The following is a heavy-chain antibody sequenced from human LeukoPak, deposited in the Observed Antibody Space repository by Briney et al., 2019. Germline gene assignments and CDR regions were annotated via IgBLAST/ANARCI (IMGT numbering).Heavy chain of an antibody. CDR2: INPNSGGT. CDR1: GYTFTGYY. V-gene: IGHV1-2*06. Sequence: ASVKVSCKASGYTFTGYYMHWVRQAPGQGLEWMGRINPNSGGTNYAQKFQGRVTMTRDTSISTAYMELSRLTSDDTAVYYCARSRSGGENWFDPWGQGTLVTVSS. J-gene: IGHJ5*02. D-gene: IGHD2-15*01. CDR3: ARSRSGGENWFDP.